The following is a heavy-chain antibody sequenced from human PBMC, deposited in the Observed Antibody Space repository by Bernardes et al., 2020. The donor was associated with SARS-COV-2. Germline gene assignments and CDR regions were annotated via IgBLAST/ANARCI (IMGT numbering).Heavy chain of an antibody. CDR1: GFTFSTSA. Sequence: GGSLRLFCAASGFTFSTSAMTWVRQAPGKGLEWVSGIGVSGDSAYYADSVKGRFSVSRDNSKNTLYLQMNSLRAEDTAVYYCAKDLTGTYPDYFDFWGQGTLVTVSS. CDR2: IGVSGDSA. J-gene: IGHJ4*02. V-gene: IGHV3-23*01. D-gene: IGHD7-27*01. CDR3: AKDLTGTYPDYFDF.